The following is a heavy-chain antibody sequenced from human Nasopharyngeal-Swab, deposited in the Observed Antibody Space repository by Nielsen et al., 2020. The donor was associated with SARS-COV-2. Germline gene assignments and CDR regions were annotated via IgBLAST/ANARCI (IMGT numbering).Heavy chain of an antibody. V-gene: IGHV4-38-2*02. CDR1: GYSISSGYY. CDR3: ARELSNTPKYNWFDP. CDR2: ISHGGST. Sequence: SETLSLTCTVSGYSISSGYYWAWIRQPPGKGLEWIGSISHGGSTYYTPSLESRVTISVDTSNNHFSLKLTSVTAADTAVYYCARELSNTPKYNWFDPWGQGTLVTVSS. J-gene: IGHJ5*02. D-gene: IGHD5-18*01.